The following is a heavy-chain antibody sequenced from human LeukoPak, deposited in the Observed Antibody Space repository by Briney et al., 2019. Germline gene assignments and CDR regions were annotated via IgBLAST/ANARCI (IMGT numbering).Heavy chain of an antibody. J-gene: IGHJ3*02. D-gene: IGHD1-26*01. CDR2: IIPIFGTA. CDR3: ARDVTNSGSRRPASFYAFDI. Sequence: SVKVSCNASGGTFSSYAISWVRQAPGQGLEWMGGIIPIFGTANYAQKFQGRVTITADESTSTAYMELSSLRSEDTAVYYCARDVTNSGSRRPASFYAFDIWGQGTMVTVSS. CDR1: GGTFSSYA. V-gene: IGHV1-69*13.